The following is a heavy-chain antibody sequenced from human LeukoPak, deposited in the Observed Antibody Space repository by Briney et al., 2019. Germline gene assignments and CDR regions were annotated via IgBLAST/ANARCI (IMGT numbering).Heavy chain of an antibody. CDR1: GFTFSRYW. CDR3: AKEWRITGTREKWFDP. CDR2: ISPDGSTT. D-gene: IGHD1-20*01. J-gene: IGHJ5*02. V-gene: IGHV3-74*03. Sequence: QPGGSLRLSCAASGFTFSRYWMHWVRQAPGKGLMWVSRISPDGSTTLYADSVKGRFTISRDNSKNPVFLEMNSLRVEDTAVYYCAKEWRITGTREKWFDPWGQGTLVTVSS.